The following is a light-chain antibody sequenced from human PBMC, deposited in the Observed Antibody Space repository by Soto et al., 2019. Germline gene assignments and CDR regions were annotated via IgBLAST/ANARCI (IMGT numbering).Light chain of an antibody. Sequence: EIVMTQSPATLSVSPGGRATLSCRASQGVRSDLAWYQQKAGQSPRLLIYGASTRAAETPARFSGSGSETEFTLTISSLQSEDFAVYYCQQYSKWPLTFGGGTKVDIK. V-gene: IGKV3-15*01. CDR2: GAS. CDR1: QGVRSD. CDR3: QQYSKWPLT. J-gene: IGKJ4*01.